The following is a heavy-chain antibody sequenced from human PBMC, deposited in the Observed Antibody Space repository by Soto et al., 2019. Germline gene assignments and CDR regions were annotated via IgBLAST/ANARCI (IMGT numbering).Heavy chain of an antibody. V-gene: IGHV4-39*01. J-gene: IGHJ5*02. CDR1: RGSFGSSPYY. Sequence: QLQLHESGPGLVKPSGTLSLTCVVSRGSFGSSPYYWGWIRQAPGKGLEWIGSINYSGNTYINPSLKSRATISVDTPKNQFSLRLTSATAADTGLYFCSRRAPEGCHPWGQGTLVIVSS. D-gene: IGHD2-8*01. CDR2: INYSGNT. CDR3: SRRAPEGCHP.